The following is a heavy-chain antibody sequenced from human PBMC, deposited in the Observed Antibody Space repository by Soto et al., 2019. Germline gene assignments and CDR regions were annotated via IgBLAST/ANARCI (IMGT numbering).Heavy chain of an antibody. CDR3: ARGGVALYRHGMDV. CDR2: MNPNSGNT. Sequence: ASVKVSCKASGYTFTSYDINWVRQATGQGLEWMGWMNPNSGNTGYAQKFQGRVTMTRNTSISTAYMELSSLRSEGTAVYYCARGGVALYRHGMDVWGQGTTVTVSS. CDR1: GYTFTSYD. J-gene: IGHJ6*02. D-gene: IGHD2-21*01. V-gene: IGHV1-8*01.